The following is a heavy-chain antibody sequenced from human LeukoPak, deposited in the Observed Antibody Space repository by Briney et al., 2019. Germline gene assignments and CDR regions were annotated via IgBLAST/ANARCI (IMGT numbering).Heavy chain of an antibody. CDR1: GGSISSSNW. CDR3: ARAPPPLLWFGGFDP. V-gene: IGHV4-4*02. Sequence: SGTLSLTCAVSGGSISSSNWWSWVRQPPGKGLEWIGEIYHSGSTNYNPSLKSRFTISVDKSKNQFSLKLSSVTAADTAVYHCARAPPPLLWFGGFDPWGQGTLVTVSS. D-gene: IGHD3-10*01. CDR2: IYHSGST. J-gene: IGHJ5*02.